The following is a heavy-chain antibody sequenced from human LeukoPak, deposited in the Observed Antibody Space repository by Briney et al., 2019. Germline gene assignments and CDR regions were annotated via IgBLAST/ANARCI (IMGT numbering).Heavy chain of an antibody. CDR3: ARDTIWFGELLNGMDA. Sequence: SETLSLTCTVSGGSIRSYYWSWIRQPAGKGLEWIGRIYTSGSTNYNPSLKSRVTMSVDTSKNQFSLKLSSVTAADTAVYYCARDTIWFGELLNGMDAWGQGTTVTVSS. D-gene: IGHD3-10*01. CDR2: IYTSGST. V-gene: IGHV4-4*07. CDR1: GGSIRSYY. J-gene: IGHJ6*02.